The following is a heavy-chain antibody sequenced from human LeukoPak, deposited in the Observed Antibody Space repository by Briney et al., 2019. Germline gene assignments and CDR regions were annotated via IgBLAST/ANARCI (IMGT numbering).Heavy chain of an antibody. Sequence: SQTLCLTCIVSGDSISSGSYYWTWLRPPAGKGLEWIGRIHTSGNTNYGPSLKSRVTISRGTSKNQFSLRLTSVTAADTAEYYCVRDWNGDYFDYWGQGTLVTVSS. CDR2: IHTSGNT. J-gene: IGHJ4*02. D-gene: IGHD1-1*01. CDR3: VRDWNGDYFDY. V-gene: IGHV4-61*02. CDR1: GDSISSGSYY.